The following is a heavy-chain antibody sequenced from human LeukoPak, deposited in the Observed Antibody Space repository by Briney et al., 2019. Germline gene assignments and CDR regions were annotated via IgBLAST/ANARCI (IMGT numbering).Heavy chain of an antibody. V-gene: IGHV4-59*01. J-gene: IGHJ3*02. CDR1: GGSISSYY. CDR3: ARDYSSSWYESDAFDI. Sequence: PSETLSLTCTVSGGSISSYYWSWIRQPPGKGLEWIGCIYYSGSTNYNPSVKSRVTISVDTSKNQFSLKLSSVNAADTAVYYCARDYSSSWYESDAFDIWGQGTMVTVSS. CDR2: IYYSGST. D-gene: IGHD6-13*01.